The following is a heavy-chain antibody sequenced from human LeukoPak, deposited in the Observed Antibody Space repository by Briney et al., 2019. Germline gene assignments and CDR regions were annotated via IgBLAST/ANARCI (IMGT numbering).Heavy chain of an antibody. D-gene: IGHD5-18*01. Sequence: TGGSLRLSCAASGFTFSSYAMSWVRQAPGKGLEWASGISGSGGSTYYADSVKGRFTISRDNSKNTLYLRMNSLRAEDTAVYYCAKDSPRGYSYGNFDYWGQGTLVTVSS. CDR1: GFTFSSYA. CDR3: AKDSPRGYSYGNFDY. J-gene: IGHJ4*02. CDR2: ISGSGGST. V-gene: IGHV3-23*01.